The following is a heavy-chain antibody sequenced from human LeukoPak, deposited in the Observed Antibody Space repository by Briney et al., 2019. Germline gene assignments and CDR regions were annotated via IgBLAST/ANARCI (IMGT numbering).Heavy chain of an antibody. CDR1: GGSISSGGYY. Sequence: SETLSLTCAVSGGSISSGGYYWSWIRQPPGKGLEWIGYIYHSGSTYYNPSLKSRVTISVDRSKNQFSLKLSSVTAADTAVYYCARDISPTTGYDAFDIWGQGTMVTVSS. J-gene: IGHJ3*02. V-gene: IGHV4-30-2*01. CDR2: IYHSGST. CDR3: ARDISPTTGYDAFDI. D-gene: IGHD1-14*01.